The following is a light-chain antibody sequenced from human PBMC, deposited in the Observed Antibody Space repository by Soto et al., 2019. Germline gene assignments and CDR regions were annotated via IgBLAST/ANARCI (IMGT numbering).Light chain of an antibody. CDR1: QTISSW. CDR3: QQYSSHST. V-gene: IGKV1-5*03. Sequence: DIQMTQSPSTLSGSVGDRVTITCRASQTISSWLAWYQQKPGKAPKLLIYQASSLENGVPSRFSGSGSGTEFGLTISSLQPDDFATYYCQQYSSHSTFGQGTKVDIK. J-gene: IGKJ1*01. CDR2: QAS.